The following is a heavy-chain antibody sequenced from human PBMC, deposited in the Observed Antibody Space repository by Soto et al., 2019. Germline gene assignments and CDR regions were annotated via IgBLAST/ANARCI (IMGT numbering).Heavy chain of an antibody. CDR1: GGSISTKEFP. V-gene: IGHV4-30-4*01. CDR3: ARDAIARGSWSSYNHYYYALDV. D-gene: IGHD1-26*01. Sequence: SETLSLTCTVSGGSISTKEFPWSWIRQSPGKGREWIGYIYYSGCTYYNPSLKSRVSFSVDTSKTQFSLNLISVTVADRDLYDCARDAIARGSWSSYNHYYYALDVWGPGTTVTGSS. J-gene: IGHJ6*02. CDR2: IYYSGCT.